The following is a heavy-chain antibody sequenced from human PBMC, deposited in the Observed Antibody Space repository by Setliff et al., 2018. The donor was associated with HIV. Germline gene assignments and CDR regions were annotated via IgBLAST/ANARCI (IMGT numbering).Heavy chain of an antibody. CDR3: AREIRAGNYPPYSYYFYMDV. CDR1: GFTFSSYS. CDR2: ISSSSNTI. D-gene: IGHD4-4*01. Sequence: PGGSLRLSCAASGFTFSSYSMNWVRQAPGKGLEWVSYISSSSNTIYYADSVKGRFTISRDNAKNSLLLQMNSLRAEDTAVYHCAREIRAGNYPPYSYYFYMDVWGKGTTVTVSS. J-gene: IGHJ6*03. V-gene: IGHV3-48*01.